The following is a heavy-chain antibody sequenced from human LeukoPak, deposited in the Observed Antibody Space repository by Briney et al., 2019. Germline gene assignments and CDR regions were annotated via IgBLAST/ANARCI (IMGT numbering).Heavy chain of an antibody. CDR1: GYSFTSYW. D-gene: IGHD2-15*01. CDR2: ICPGDSDT. V-gene: IGHV5-51*01. J-gene: IGHJ4*02. Sequence: GESLKISCKGSGYSFTSYWIGWVRQMPGKGLEWMGIICPGDSDTRYSPSFQGQVPISADKSISTAYLQWSSLKASDTAMYYCARLSVVVAATPLDYWGQGTLVTVSS. CDR3: ARLSVVVAATPLDY.